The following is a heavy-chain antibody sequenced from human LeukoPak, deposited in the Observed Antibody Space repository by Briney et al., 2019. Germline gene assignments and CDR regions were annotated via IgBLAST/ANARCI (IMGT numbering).Heavy chain of an antibody. CDR2: INSDGSSA. V-gene: IGHV3-74*01. Sequence: GGSLRLSCAASGFTFSSYWMQWVRQAPGKGLVWVSRINSDGSSASYADSVKGRFTISRDNAKNTLYLQMNSLRAEDTAVYYCARHLTYGGWNSWGLGTLVTVSS. D-gene: IGHD4-23*01. CDR1: GFTFSSYW. J-gene: IGHJ4*02. CDR3: ARHLTYGGWNS.